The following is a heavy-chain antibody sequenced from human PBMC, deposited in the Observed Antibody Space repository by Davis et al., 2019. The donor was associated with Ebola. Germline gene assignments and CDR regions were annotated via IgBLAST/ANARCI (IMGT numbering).Heavy chain of an antibody. CDR2: IYPGDSDA. D-gene: IGHD1-1*01. V-gene: IGHV5-51*01. CDR1: GYTFTSYW. Sequence: KVSCKASGYTFTSYWIGWVRQMPGKGLEWMGIIYPGDSDARYSPSFQGQVTISADKSISTAYLQWSSLKASDTAMYYCARPKTGTADAFDIWGQGTMVTVSS. J-gene: IGHJ3*02. CDR3: ARPKTGTADAFDI.